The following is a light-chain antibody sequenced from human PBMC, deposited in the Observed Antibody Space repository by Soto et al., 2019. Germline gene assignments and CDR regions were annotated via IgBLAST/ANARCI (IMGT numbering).Light chain of an antibody. CDR3: KHYNNYVMYT. Sequence: DIQMTQSPSTLSASVGDRVTITCRASQSISSWLAWYQQKPGKAPKLLIYKASSLGTGVPSRFSGSGSGTEFTLTISSLQPDDFATYYCKHYNNYVMYTFGQGTKLETK. J-gene: IGKJ2*01. V-gene: IGKV1-5*03. CDR2: KAS. CDR1: QSISSW.